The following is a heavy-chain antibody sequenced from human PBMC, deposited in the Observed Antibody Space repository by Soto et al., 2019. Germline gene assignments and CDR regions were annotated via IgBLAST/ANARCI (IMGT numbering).Heavy chain of an antibody. J-gene: IGHJ4*02. CDR2: IFYTEST. CDR3: ARVDRGAFDH. V-gene: IGHV4-59*01. Sequence: SETLSLTCTVSGGSIISYYCIFIRQPPGKGLEWIGSIFYTESTDYNPSLKSRVTISLDTSKNHFSLNLSSVTAADTAVYYCARVDRGAFDHWGQGTLVTVSS. CDR1: GGSIISYY. D-gene: IGHD2-2*03.